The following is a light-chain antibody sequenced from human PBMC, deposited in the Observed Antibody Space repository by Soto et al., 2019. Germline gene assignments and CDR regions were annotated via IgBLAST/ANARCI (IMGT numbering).Light chain of an antibody. J-gene: IGLJ2*01. Sequence: QSALTQPASVSGSPGQSIAISCSDVGGYKYVSWYQHHPGKAPKLMIYEVSNRPSGVSNRFSGSKSGNTASLTISGLQAEDEADYYCSSYTSSTLVFGGGTKLTVL. V-gene: IGLV2-14*01. CDR2: EVS. CDR3: SSYTSSTLV. CDR1: DVGGYKY.